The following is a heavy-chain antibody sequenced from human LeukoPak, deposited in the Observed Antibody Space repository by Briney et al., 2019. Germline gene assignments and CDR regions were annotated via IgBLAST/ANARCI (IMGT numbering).Heavy chain of an antibody. V-gene: IGHV1-46*01. D-gene: IGHD6-13*01. CDR3: ARQSGYSSSWSRNSVPAEYFQH. J-gene: IGHJ1*01. CDR2: INPSGGST. CDR1: GYTFTSYY. Sequence: ASVKVSCKASGYTFTSYYMHWVRQAPGQGLEWMGIINPSGGSTSYAQKFQGRVTMTRDTSTSTVYMELSSLRSEDTAVYYCARQSGYSSSWSRNSVPAEYFQHGGQGTLVTVSS.